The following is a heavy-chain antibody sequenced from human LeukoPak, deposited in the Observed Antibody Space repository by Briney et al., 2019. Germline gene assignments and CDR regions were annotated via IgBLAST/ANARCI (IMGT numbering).Heavy chain of an antibody. CDR2: ISGGGGTI. CDR1: GFTFSNYA. D-gene: IGHD1-26*01. CDR3: AKLRPPPSGSYYLGHSYYGMDV. Sequence: GSLRLSCAASGFTFSNYAMSWVRQAPGKGLEWVSTISGGGGTIYYADSVKGRFTISRDNSKNTLYLQMNSLRAEDTAVYYCAKLRPPPSGSYYLGHSYYGMDVWGQGTTVTVSS. V-gene: IGHV3-23*01. J-gene: IGHJ6*02.